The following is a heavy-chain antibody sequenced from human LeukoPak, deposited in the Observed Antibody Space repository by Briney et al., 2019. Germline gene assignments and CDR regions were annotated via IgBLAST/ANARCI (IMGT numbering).Heavy chain of an antibody. D-gene: IGHD6-13*01. CDR3: ARDLEGSSSK. J-gene: IGHJ4*02. CDR2: ISWNSGSI. Sequence: GRSLRLSCAASGFTFDDYAMHWVRQAPGKGLEWVSGISWNSGSIAYADSVKGRFTISRDNAKNSLYLQMNSLRGEDTALYYCARDLEGSSSKWGQGTLVTVSS. CDR1: GFTFDDYA. V-gene: IGHV3-9*01.